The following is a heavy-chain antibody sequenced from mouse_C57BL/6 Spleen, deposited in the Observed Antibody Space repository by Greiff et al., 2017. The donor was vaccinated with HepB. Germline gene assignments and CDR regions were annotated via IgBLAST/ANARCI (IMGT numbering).Heavy chain of an antibody. V-gene: IGHV6-3*01. J-gene: IGHJ3*01. CDR1: GFTFSNYW. Sequence: EVKVEESGGGLVQPGGSMKLSCVASGFTFSNYWMNWVRQSPEKGLEWVAQIRLKSDNYATHYAESVKGRFTISRDDSKSSVYLQMNNVRAEDTGIYYCTGHRFAYWGQGTLVTVSA. CDR3: TGHRFAY. CDR2: IRLKSDNYAT.